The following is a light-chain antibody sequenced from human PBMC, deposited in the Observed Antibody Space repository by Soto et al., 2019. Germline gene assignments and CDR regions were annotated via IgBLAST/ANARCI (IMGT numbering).Light chain of an antibody. Sequence: EIPLAPAPASLSLSPGDRASLCGRASQSVSSYLAWYQQKPGQAPRLLIYDASNRATGIPARFSGSGSGTDFTLTISRLEPEDFALYYCQQYATSPLTFGGGTKVDIK. V-gene: IGKV3-11*01. J-gene: IGKJ4*01. CDR3: QQYATSPLT. CDR1: QSVSSY. CDR2: DAS.